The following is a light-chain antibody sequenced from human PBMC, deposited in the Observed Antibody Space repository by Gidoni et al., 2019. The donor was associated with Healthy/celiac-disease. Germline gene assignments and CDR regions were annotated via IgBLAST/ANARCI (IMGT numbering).Light chain of an antibody. CDR3: MQSIQTPPT. V-gene: IGKV2-28*01. CDR2: LGS. J-gene: IGKJ2*01. CDR1: QSLLHSNGYNY. Sequence: IVTTQSPLSLPVTPGEPAPIPCNSSQSLLHSNGYNYLDWYLQKPGQPPQLLIYLGSNRVSGVPDRFSGSGSGTDFTLKISRVEAEDVGVYYCMQSIQTPPTFGQGTKLEIK.